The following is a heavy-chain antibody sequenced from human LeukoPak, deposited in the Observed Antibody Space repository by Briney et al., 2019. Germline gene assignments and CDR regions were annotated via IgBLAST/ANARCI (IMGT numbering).Heavy chain of an antibody. Sequence: GGSLRLSCAASGFTFSSYAMSWVRQAPGKGLEWVSAISGSGGSTYYADSVKGRFTISRDNSKHTLYLQMNSLRAEDTAVYYYAKAPPYYYDSSGSSYYFDYWGQGTLVTVSS. J-gene: IGHJ4*02. V-gene: IGHV3-23*01. CDR1: GFTFSSYA. D-gene: IGHD3-22*01. CDR2: ISGSGGST. CDR3: AKAPPYYYDSSGSSYYFDY.